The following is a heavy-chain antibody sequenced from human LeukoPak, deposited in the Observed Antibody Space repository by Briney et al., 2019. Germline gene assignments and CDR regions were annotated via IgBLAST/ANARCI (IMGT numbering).Heavy chain of an antibody. D-gene: IGHD5-18*01. CDR3: ARGLLGYSYGYIDY. V-gene: IGHV4-39*07. J-gene: IGHJ4*02. Sequence: SETLSLTCTVSGGSIGSSSYYWSWIRQPPGKGLEWIGEINHSGSTNYNPSLKSRVTISVDTSKNQFSLKLSSVTAADTAVYYCARGLLGYSYGYIDYWGQGTLVTVSS. CDR2: INHSGST. CDR1: GGSIGSSSYY.